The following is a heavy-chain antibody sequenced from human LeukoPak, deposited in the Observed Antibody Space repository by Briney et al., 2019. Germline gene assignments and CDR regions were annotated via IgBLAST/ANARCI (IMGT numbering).Heavy chain of an antibody. Sequence: ASVKVSCKASGYTFTGYYMHWVRQAPGQGLEWMGWINPNIGGTNYAQKFQGRVTMTRDTSISTAYMELSRLRSDDTAVYYCARGHIGYCSSTSCYRYYYYYYMDVWGKGTTVTISS. CDR1: GYTFTGYY. V-gene: IGHV1-2*02. CDR3: ARGHIGYCSSTSCYRYYYYYYMDV. J-gene: IGHJ6*03. CDR2: INPNIGGT. D-gene: IGHD2-2*01.